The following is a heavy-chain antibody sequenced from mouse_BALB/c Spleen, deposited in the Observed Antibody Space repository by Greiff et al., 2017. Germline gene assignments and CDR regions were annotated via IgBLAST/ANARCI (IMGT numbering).Heavy chain of an antibody. V-gene: IGHV5-6-5*01. J-gene: IGHJ3*01. CDR2: ISSGGST. CDR3: ARGGIYDGYPAWFAY. CDR1: GFTFSSYA. D-gene: IGHD2-3*01. Sequence: DVHLVESGGGLVKPGGSLKLSCAASGFTFSSYAMSWVRQTPEKRLEWVASISSGGSTYYPDSVKGRFTISRDNARNILYLQMSSLRSEDTAMYYCARGGIYDGYPAWFAYWGQGTLVTVSA.